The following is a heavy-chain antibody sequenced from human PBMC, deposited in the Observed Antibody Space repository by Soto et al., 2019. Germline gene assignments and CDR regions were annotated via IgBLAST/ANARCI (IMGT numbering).Heavy chain of an antibody. J-gene: IGHJ5*02. CDR2: MNPNSGNT. Sequence: KASCKASGYTFTSYAINWVRQATGQGLEWMGWMNPNSGNTGYAQKFQGRVTMTRNTSISTAYMELSSLRSEDTAVYYCARERSAAGTGWFDPWGQGTLVTVSS. V-gene: IGHV1-8*01. D-gene: IGHD6-13*01. CDR3: ARERSAAGTGWFDP. CDR1: GYTFTSYA.